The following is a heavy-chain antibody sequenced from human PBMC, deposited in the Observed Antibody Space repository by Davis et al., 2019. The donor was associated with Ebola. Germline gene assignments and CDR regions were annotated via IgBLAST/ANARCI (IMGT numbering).Heavy chain of an antibody. D-gene: IGHD4-23*01. Sequence: AASVKVSCKASGYTFTSYDINWVRQATGQGLEWMGWMSPSSGNAVSAQKFQGRVTMTRNTSINTAYMELSSLTSEDTAVYYCARVVTVGIDAFDIWGQGTMVTVSS. CDR3: ARVVTVGIDAFDI. V-gene: IGHV1-8*01. J-gene: IGHJ3*02. CDR2: MSPSSGNA. CDR1: GYTFTSYD.